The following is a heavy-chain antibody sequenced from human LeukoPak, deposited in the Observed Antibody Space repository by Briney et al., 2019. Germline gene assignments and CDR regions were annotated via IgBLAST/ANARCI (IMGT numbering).Heavy chain of an antibody. Sequence: GGSLRLSCAASGFTFSSYGMHWVRQAPGKGLEWVAFIRYDGSNKYYADSVKGRFTISRDNSKNTLYLQMNSLRAEDTAVYYCANLPPYYDFWSGYRGPSLDYWGQGTLVTVSS. CDR1: GFTFSSYG. CDR3: ANLPPYYDFWSGYRGPSLDY. D-gene: IGHD3-3*01. CDR2: IRYDGSNK. J-gene: IGHJ4*02. V-gene: IGHV3-30*02.